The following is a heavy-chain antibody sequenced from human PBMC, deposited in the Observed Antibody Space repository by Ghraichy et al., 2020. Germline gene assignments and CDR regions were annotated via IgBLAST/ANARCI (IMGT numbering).Heavy chain of an antibody. CDR1: GDSVSSNSAA. Sequence: SQTLSLTCAISGDSVSSNSAAWNWIRQSPSRGLEWLGRTYYRSKWYNDYAVSVKSRITINPDTSKNQFSLQLNSVTPEDTAVYYCAIGYCSGGSCYLSPFDYWGQGTLVTVSS. J-gene: IGHJ4*02. CDR3: AIGYCSGGSCYLSPFDY. V-gene: IGHV6-1*01. D-gene: IGHD2-15*01. CDR2: TYYRSKWYN.